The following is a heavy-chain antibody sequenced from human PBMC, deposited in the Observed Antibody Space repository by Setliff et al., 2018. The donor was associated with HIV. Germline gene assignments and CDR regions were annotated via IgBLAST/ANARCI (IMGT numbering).Heavy chain of an antibody. V-gene: IGHV4-4*08. CDR2: IHTSGTT. Sequence: PSETLSLTCTVSGDSSSKDYWTWVRQPPGKGLEWIGNIHTSGTTKYNPSLNSRVTIAVAISKSQFSLRLSSVTAADTAMYFCAREYYRSGGYYSGWKYYYMDVLCKGTTVTV. CDR1: GDSSSKDY. CDR3: AREYYRSGGYYSGWKYYYMDV. J-gene: IGHJ6*03. D-gene: IGHD2-15*01.